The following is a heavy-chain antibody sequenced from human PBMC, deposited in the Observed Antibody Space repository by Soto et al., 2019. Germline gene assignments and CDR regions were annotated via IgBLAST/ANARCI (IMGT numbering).Heavy chain of an antibody. CDR1: DGSISSGGYY. CDR3: ARGGRWLQFIY. J-gene: IGHJ4*02. D-gene: IGHD5-12*01. CDR2: IYYSGST. Sequence: PSETLSLTCTVSDGSISSGGYYWSWIRQHPGKGLEWIGYIYYSGSTYYNPSLKSRVTISVDTSKNQFSLKLSSVTAADTAVYYCARGGRWLQFIYWGQGTLVTVSS. V-gene: IGHV4-31*03.